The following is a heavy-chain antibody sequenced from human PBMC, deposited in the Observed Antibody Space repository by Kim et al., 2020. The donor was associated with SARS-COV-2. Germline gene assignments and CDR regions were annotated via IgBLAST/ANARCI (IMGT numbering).Heavy chain of an antibody. Sequence: GGSLRLSCAASGFTFSSYAMHWVRQAPGKGLEWVAVISYDGSNKYYADSVKGRFTISRDNSKNTLYLQMNSLRAEDTAVYYCARDDLRDWNYPHYYYGM. D-gene: IGHD1-7*01. CDR1: GFTFSSYA. CDR3: ARDDLRDWNYPHYYYGM. CDR2: ISYDGSNK. J-gene: IGHJ6*01. V-gene: IGHV3-30-3*01.